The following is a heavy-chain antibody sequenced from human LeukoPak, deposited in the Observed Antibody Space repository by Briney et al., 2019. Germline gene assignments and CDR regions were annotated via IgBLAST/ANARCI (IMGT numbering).Heavy chain of an antibody. CDR3: ASWGSYRYMSDY. CDR1: GFTFRSFW. V-gene: IGHV3-21*01. Sequence: GGSLRLSCAASGFTFRSFWMSWVRQAPGKGLEWVSSISSSSSYIYYADSVKGRFTISRDNAKNSLYLQMNSPRAEDTAVYYCASWGSYRYMSDYWGQGTLVTVSS. CDR2: ISSSSSYI. D-gene: IGHD3-16*02. J-gene: IGHJ4*02.